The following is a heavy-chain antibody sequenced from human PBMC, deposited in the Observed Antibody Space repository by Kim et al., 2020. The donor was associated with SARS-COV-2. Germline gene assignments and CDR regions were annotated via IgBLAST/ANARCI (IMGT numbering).Heavy chain of an antibody. Sequence: SETLSLTCTVSGGSISSSSYYWGWIRQPPGKGLEWIGSIYYSGSTYYNPSLKSRVTISVDTSKNQFSLKLSSVTAADTAVYYCARAGLWGIFDYWGQGTLVTVSS. CDR1: GGSISSSSYY. V-gene: IGHV4-39*01. D-gene: IGHD3-10*01. CDR2: IYYSGST. J-gene: IGHJ4*02. CDR3: ARAGLWGIFDY.